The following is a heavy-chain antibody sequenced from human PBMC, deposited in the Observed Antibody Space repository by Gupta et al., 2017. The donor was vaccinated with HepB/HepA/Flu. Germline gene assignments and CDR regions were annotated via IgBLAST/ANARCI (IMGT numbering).Heavy chain of an antibody. CDR3: ARGGQGTVVTSPFDY. J-gene: IGHJ4*02. CDR2: IYYSGST. CDR1: GGSISSYY. Sequence: QVQLQESGPGLVTPSETLSLTCTVSGGSISSYYWSWIRQPPGKGLEWIGYIYYSGSTNYNPSLKSRVTISVDTSKNQFSLKLSSVTAADTAVYYCARGGQGTVVTSPFDYWGQGTLVTVYS. V-gene: IGHV4-59*01. D-gene: IGHD4-23*01.